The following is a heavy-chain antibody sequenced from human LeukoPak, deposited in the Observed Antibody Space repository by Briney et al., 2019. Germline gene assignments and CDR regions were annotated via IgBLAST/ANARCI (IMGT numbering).Heavy chain of an antibody. Sequence: PSETLSLTCAVYGGSFSGYYWSWIRQPPGKGLEWIGEINHSGSTNYNPSLMSRVTISVDTSKNQFSLKLSSVTAADTAVYYCARGDIIVVVPAALGLYYYYGMDVWGQGTTVTVSS. J-gene: IGHJ6*02. D-gene: IGHD2-2*01. CDR3: ARGDIIVVVPAALGLYYYYGMDV. V-gene: IGHV4-34*01. CDR1: GGSFSGYY. CDR2: INHSGST.